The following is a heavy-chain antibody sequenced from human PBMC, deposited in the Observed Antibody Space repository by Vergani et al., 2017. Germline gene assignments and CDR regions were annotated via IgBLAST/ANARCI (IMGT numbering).Heavy chain of an antibody. V-gene: IGHV3-30*02. CDR2: IQFDGSNQ. CDR3: AKHVRGRGIDY. CDR1: GFTLSNYD. J-gene: IGHJ4*02. Sequence: QVQLVLSVGGVVPRGGSLRLSCATSGFTLSNYDMQWIRQGPGKGLEFVAFIQFDGSNQYYADSVKGRFTLSRDFSKNTLYLQMNSLRTDDTARYYCAKHVRGRGIDYWGQGTQVIVSS. D-gene: IGHD2-15*01.